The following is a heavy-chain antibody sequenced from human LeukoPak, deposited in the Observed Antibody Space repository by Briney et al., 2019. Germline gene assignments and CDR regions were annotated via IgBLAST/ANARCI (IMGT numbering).Heavy chain of an antibody. V-gene: IGHV1-2*02. J-gene: IGHJ4*02. Sequence: ASVKVSCKASGYTFTGYYMHWVRQAPGQGLEWMGWITPNSGGTNYAQKFQGRVTMTRDTSISTAYMELSRLRSDDTAVYYCARVRHSSSSFDYWGQGTLVTVSS. CDR1: GYTFTGYY. D-gene: IGHD6-13*01. CDR2: ITPNSGGT. CDR3: ARVRHSSSSFDY.